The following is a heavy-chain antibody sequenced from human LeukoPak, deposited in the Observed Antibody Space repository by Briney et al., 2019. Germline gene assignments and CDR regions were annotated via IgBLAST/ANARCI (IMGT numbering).Heavy chain of an antibody. CDR2: K. CDR1: RFTFSSYA. V-gene: IGHV3-30*04. Sequence: GGSLRLSCEASRFTFSSYAMHWVRQAPGKGLEWVAVKYYADSVKGRFTISRDNSKNTLYLQMNSLRAEDTAVYYCARDPRKSSYWCPHFGYWGQGTLVTFSS. D-gene: IGHD2-8*02. J-gene: IGHJ4*02. CDR3: ARDPRKSSYWCPHFGY.